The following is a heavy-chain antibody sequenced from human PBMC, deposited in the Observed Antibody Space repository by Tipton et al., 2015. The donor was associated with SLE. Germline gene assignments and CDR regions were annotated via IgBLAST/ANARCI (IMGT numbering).Heavy chain of an antibody. V-gene: IGHV4-4*07. J-gene: IGHJ5*02. CDR1: GGSISSYY. Sequence: TLSLTCTVSGGSISSYYWSWIRQPAGKALEWIGRIYMSGSTKYNPSLESRVTMSVDTSKNQFSLKLSSVTAADTAVYYCARGDVSPGRFDPWGQGSLVTVSS. D-gene: IGHD5/OR15-5a*01. CDR2: IYMSGST. CDR3: ARGDVSPGRFDP.